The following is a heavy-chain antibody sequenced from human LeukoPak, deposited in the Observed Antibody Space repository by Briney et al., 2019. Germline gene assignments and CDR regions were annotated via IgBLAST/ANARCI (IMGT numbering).Heavy chain of an antibody. D-gene: IGHD2-15*01. Sequence: GGSLRLSCAASGFTFDDYAMHWVRQAPWKGLEWVSGISWNSGSIGYADSVKGRFTISRDNAKNTLYLQMNSLRAEDTAVYYCAKPSVVVAVDYWGQGTLVTVSS. CDR1: GFTFDDYA. CDR2: ISWNSGSI. CDR3: AKPSVVVAVDY. J-gene: IGHJ4*02. V-gene: IGHV3-9*01.